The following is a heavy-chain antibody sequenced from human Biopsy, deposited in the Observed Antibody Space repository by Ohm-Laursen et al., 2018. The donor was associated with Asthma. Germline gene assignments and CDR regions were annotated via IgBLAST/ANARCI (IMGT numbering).Heavy chain of an antibody. J-gene: IGHJ4*02. CDR3: TRHNDY. CDR1: GFSLSSSGAN. D-gene: IGHD1-14*01. Sequence: PTQTLTLTRSFSGFSLSSSGANVIWIRQPPGKALEWLARIDWEEDKFYSTSLRTRLTISKGSSEDQVVLTMTNMGPVDTATYYCTRHNDYWGPGILVTVSS. CDR2: IDWEEDK. V-gene: IGHV2-70*04.